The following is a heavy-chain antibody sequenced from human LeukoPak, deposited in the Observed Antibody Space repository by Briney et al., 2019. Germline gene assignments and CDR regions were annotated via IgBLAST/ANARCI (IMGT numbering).Heavy chain of an antibody. Sequence: SVKVSCKASGGTFSSYAISWVRQAPGQGLEWMGGITPIFGTANYAQKFQGRVTITADESTSTAYMELSSLRSEDTAVYYCAGDITGTDNFDYWGQGTLVTVSS. CDR1: GGTFSSYA. V-gene: IGHV1-69*01. CDR2: ITPIFGTA. J-gene: IGHJ4*02. CDR3: AGDITGTDNFDY. D-gene: IGHD1-20*01.